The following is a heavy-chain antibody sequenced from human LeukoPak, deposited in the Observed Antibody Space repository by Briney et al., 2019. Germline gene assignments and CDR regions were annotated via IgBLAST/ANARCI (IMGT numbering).Heavy chain of an antibody. Sequence: GGSLRLSCAASGFTFSSYGMHWVRQAPGKGLEWVAFIRYDGSNKYYADSVKGRFTISRDNSKNTLYLQMNSLRAEDTAVYYCAKVRGYEYYCDYWGQGTLVTVSS. J-gene: IGHJ4*02. CDR3: AKVRGYEYYCDY. D-gene: IGHD5-12*01. CDR1: GFTFSSYG. CDR2: IRYDGSNK. V-gene: IGHV3-30*02.